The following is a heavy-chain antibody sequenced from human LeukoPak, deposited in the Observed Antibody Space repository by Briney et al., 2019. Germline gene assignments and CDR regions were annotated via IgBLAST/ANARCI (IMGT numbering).Heavy chain of an antibody. CDR1: GYTFTSYY. CDR3: ARTPQRVYYYYDSSTPNTHFDY. Sequence: GASVKVSCKASGYTFTSYYMHWVRQAPGQGLEWMGWISAYNGNTNYAQKLQGRVTMTTDTSTSTAYMELRSLRSDDTAVYYCARTPQRVYYYYDSSTPNTHFDYWGQGTLVTVSS. V-gene: IGHV1-18*04. D-gene: IGHD3-22*01. CDR2: ISAYNGNT. J-gene: IGHJ4*02.